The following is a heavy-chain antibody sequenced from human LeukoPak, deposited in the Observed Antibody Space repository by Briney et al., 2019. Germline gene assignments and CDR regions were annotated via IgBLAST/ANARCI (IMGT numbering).Heavy chain of an antibody. J-gene: IGHJ3*02. CDR1: GGSISNYY. CDR3: ARGGYCTSASCYGDDAFDI. V-gene: IGHV4-59*01. D-gene: IGHD2-2*01. CDR2: IYYSGST. Sequence: PSETLSLTXTASGGSISNYYWSWIRQPPGKGLEWIGYIYYSGSTNYNPSLKSRTTISVDRSKNQFSLKLSSVTAADTAMYYCARGGYCTSASCYGDDAFDIWGQGTMVTVSS.